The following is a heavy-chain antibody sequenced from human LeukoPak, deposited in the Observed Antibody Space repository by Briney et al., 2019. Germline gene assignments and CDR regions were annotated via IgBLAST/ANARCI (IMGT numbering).Heavy chain of an antibody. CDR2: IYYSGST. J-gene: IGHJ4*02. CDR3: ARDGPSCGGDCYPYFDY. CDR1: GGPISSSSYY. V-gene: IGHV4-39*06. D-gene: IGHD2-21*02. Sequence: PSETLSLTCTVSGGPISSSSYYWGWIRQPPGKGLEWIGSIYYSGSTYYNPSLKSRVTISVDTSKNQFPLKLSSVTAADTAVYYCARDGPSCGGDCYPYFDYWGQGTLVTVSS.